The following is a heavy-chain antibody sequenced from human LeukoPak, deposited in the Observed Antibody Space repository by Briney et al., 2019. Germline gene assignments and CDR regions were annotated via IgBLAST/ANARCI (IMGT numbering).Heavy chain of an antibody. CDR2: IHPDGSIT. CDR1: GFTISNYW. D-gene: IGHD5-24*01. Sequence: GGSLRLSCVGSGFTISNYWMHWVRQAPGTGLVWVSRIHPDGSITTYADSVKGRFTISRDNSKNTLYLQMNSLRDDDTAIYYCARNGGGGYNQIDFWGQGTLVTVSS. V-gene: IGHV3-74*03. J-gene: IGHJ4*02. CDR3: ARNGGGGYNQIDF.